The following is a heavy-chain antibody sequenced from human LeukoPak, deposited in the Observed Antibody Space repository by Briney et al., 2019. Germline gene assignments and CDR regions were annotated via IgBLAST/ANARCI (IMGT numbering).Heavy chain of an antibody. V-gene: IGHV3-74*01. J-gene: IGHJ5*02. CDR3: ARYTMVRDNWFDP. Sequence: GGSLRLSCAASGFTFSSYWMHWVRHAPGKGLVWVSRINSDGSSTSYADSVKGRFTISRDNAKNTLYLQMNSLRAEDTAVYYCARYTMVRDNWFDPWGQGTLVTVSS. CDR2: INSDGSST. CDR1: GFTFSSYW. D-gene: IGHD3-10*01.